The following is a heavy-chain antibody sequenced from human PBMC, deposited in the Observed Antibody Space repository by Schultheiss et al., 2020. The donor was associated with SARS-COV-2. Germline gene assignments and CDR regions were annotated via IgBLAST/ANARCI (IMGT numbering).Heavy chain of an antibody. D-gene: IGHD6-19*01. V-gene: IGHV4-61*01. CDR3: AKDLEYSSVGVDGDFDY. Sequence: SETLSLTCTVSGGSVSSGSFYWSWIRQPPGKGLEWIGNIYYSGNTNYNPSLKSRVAMSVDTSNNQFSLNLKSVTAADTAVYYCAKDLEYSSVGVDGDFDYWGQGTLVTVSS. CDR1: GGSVSSGSFY. J-gene: IGHJ4*02. CDR2: IYYSGNT.